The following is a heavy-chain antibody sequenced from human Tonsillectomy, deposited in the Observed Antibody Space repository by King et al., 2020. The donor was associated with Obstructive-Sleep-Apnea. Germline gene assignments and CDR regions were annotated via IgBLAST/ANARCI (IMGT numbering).Heavy chain of an antibody. CDR2: IIPILGIA. J-gene: IGHJ4*02. CDR1: GGTFSSYA. D-gene: IGHD3-22*01. Sequence: QLVQSGAEVKKPGSSVKVSCKASGGTFSSYAISWVRQAPGQGLEWMGGIIPILGIANYAQKFQGRVTITADKSTSTAYMELSSLRSEDTAVYYCARDDVDYYYDSSGYYYFDYWGQGTLVTVSS. CDR3: ARDDVDYYYDSSGYYYFDY. V-gene: IGHV1-69*04.